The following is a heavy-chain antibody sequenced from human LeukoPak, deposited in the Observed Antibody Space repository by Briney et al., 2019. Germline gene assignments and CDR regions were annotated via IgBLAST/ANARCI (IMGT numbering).Heavy chain of an antibody. J-gene: IGHJ3*02. CDR3: ARDVLYSDAFDI. CDR2: ISGSGGST. D-gene: IGHD2-8*02. CDR1: GFTFSSYA. Sequence: GGSLRLSCAASGFTFSSYAMSWVRQAPGKGLEWVSAISGSGGSTYYADSVKGRFTISRDNSKNTLYLQMNSLRAEDTAVYYCARDVLYSDAFDIWGQGTMVTVSS. V-gene: IGHV3-23*01.